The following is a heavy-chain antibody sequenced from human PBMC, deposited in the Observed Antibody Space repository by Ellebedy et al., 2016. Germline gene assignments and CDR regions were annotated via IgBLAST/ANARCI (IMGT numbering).Heavy chain of an antibody. V-gene: IGHV3-30*09. CDR2: ISYDGTNK. CDR3: ARDDLRPSNGYNVLTGYAY. J-gene: IGHJ4*02. CDR1: GFPFSSYA. D-gene: IGHD3-9*01. Sequence: GESLKISCAASGFPFSSYALHWVRQAPGKGLEWVAIISYDGTNKYYAASVQGRFAISRGNSEHMLFLQIDNLRSDDTAVYYCARDDLRPSNGYNVLTGYAYWGRGTLVIVSS.